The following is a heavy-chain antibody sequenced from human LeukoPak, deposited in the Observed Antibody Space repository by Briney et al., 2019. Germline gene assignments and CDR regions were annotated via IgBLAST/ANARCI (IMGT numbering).Heavy chain of an antibody. J-gene: IGHJ3*02. CDR2: IKQSGGST. CDR3: AKDRIVGATKTFGFDAFDI. D-gene: IGHD1-26*01. CDR1: GFTFSSYA. Sequence: PGGSLRLSCAASGFTFSSYAMGWVRQAPGKGLEWVSTIKQSGGSTYYVDSVKGRFTISRDNSENTLYLQMNSLRAEDTAVYYCAKDRIVGATKTFGFDAFDIWGPRTMVTVSS. V-gene: IGHV3-23*01.